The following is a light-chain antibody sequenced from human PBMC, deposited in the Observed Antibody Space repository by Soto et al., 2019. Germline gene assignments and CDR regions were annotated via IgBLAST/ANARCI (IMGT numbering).Light chain of an antibody. J-gene: IGKJ1*01. Sequence: AIRMTQSPSSLSASTGDRVTITCRSSQGISSYLAWYQQKPGKAPKLLIYAASTLQSGVPSRFSGSGSGTDFTLTISCLQSDDFATSDGQPYYSYPLAFGQGTKVEIK. V-gene: IGKV1-8*01. CDR3: QPYYSYPLA. CDR1: QGISSY. CDR2: AAS.